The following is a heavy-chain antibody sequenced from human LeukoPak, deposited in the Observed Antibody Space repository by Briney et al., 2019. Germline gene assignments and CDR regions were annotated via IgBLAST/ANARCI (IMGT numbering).Heavy chain of an antibody. J-gene: IGHJ4*02. D-gene: IGHD3-3*01. CDR1: GYTFISYG. CDR2: ISPYNGNT. CDR3: ARDGNVNDFWSGYYGFDD. Sequence: ASVKVSCKASGYTFISYGISWVRQAPGQGLQWMGWISPYNGNTKYAENLQGRVTMTTDPFTSTAYMELRSLRSDDTAVYYCARDGNVNDFWSGYYGFDDWGQGTLVTVSS. V-gene: IGHV1-18*01.